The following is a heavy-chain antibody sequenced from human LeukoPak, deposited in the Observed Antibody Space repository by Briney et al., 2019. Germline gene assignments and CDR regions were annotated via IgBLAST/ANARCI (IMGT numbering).Heavy chain of an antibody. CDR2: IIPIFGTA. CDR1: GGTFSSYA. CDR3: ARGGVSSSWYDY. J-gene: IGHJ4*02. V-gene: IGHV1-69*13. D-gene: IGHD6-13*01. Sequence: SVTVSCKASGGTFSSYAISWVRQAPGQGLEWMGGIIPIFGTANYAQKFQGRVTITADESTSTAYMELSSLRSEDTAVYYCARGGVSSSWYDYWGQGTLVTVSS.